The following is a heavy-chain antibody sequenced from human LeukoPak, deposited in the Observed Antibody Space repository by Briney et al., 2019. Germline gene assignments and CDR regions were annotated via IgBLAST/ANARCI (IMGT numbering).Heavy chain of an antibody. CDR3: ATYVSRGSYRPLYYYYGMDV. D-gene: IGHD1-26*01. CDR1: GGSVSSGSHY. J-gene: IGHJ6*02. Sequence: SETLSLTCTVSGGSVSSGSHYWNWIRQPPGKGLEWIGYIYYRGSTNYNPSLKSRVTISVDTSKNQFSLKLSSVTAADTAVYYCATYVSRGSYRPLYYYYGMDVWGQGTTVTVSS. CDR2: IYYRGST. V-gene: IGHV4-61*01.